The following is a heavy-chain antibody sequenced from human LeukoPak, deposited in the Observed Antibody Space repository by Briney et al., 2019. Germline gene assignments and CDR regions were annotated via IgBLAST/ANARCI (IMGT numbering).Heavy chain of an antibody. CDR1: GYSISSGYY. Sequence: SETLSLTCAVSGYSISSGYYWGGTGGPPGRGVEGIGISYHGGRTYYNPSLKSRVTISVDPSKNQFSLKLSSVTAADTAVYYCARGLTYYDFWSGHHPGSYYMDVWGKGTTVTVSS. CDR3: ARGLTYYDFWSGHHPGSYYMDV. V-gene: IGHV4-38-2*01. CDR2: SYHGGRT. D-gene: IGHD3-3*01. J-gene: IGHJ6*03.